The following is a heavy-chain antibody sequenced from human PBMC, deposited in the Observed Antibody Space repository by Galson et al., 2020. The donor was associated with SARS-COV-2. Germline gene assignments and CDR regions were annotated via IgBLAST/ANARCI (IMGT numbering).Heavy chain of an antibody. Sequence: GGSLRLSCAASGFTFSSYSMNWVRQAPGKGLEWVSSISSSSSYIYYADSVKGRFTISRDNAKNSLYLQMNSLRAEDTAVYYCARDGPTGWDWFDPWGQGTLVTVSS. CDR3: ARDGPTGWDWFDP. CDR1: GFTFSSYS. J-gene: IGHJ5*02. D-gene: IGHD1-26*01. CDR2: ISSSSSYI. V-gene: IGHV3-21*01.